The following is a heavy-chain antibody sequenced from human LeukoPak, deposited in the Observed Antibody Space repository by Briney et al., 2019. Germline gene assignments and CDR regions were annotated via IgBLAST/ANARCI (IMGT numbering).Heavy chain of an antibody. CDR1: GFTVSSNY. CDR3: AKGHSGYVFDY. V-gene: IGHV3-53*01. J-gene: IGHJ4*02. CDR2: IYSGGST. D-gene: IGHD5-12*01. Sequence: GGSLRLSCAASGFTVSSNYMSWVRQAPGKGLDWVSVIYSGGSTYYADSVKGRFTISRDNSKNTLYLQMNSLRAEDTAVYYCAKGHSGYVFDYWGQGTLVTVSS.